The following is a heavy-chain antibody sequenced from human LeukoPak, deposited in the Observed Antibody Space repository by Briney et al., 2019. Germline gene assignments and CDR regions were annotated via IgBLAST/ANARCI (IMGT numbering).Heavy chain of an antibody. D-gene: IGHD4-17*01. Sequence: SQTPSLTCTVSGGSISSGGYYWSWIRQHPGKGLEWIGYIYYSGSTYYNPSLKSRVTISVDTSKNQFSLKLSSVTAADTAVYYCATQDYGDGWFDPWGQGTLVTVSS. J-gene: IGHJ5*02. CDR1: GGSISSGGYY. CDR3: ATQDYGDGWFDP. CDR2: IYYSGST. V-gene: IGHV4-31*03.